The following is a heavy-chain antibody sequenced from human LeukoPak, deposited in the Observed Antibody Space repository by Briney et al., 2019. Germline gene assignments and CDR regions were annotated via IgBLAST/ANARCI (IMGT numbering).Heavy chain of an antibody. CDR2: IFHSGNA. J-gene: IGHJ4*02. Sequence: SETLSLTCTVSGVPISSSNWWSWVRQSPGKGLELLGEIFHSGNANYNPSLQSRVTILVDKSKNQFSLNLDSVTVADAGVYYCACRDCWSGKFDYWGQGTPVIVSS. D-gene: IGHD3-3*01. CDR3: ACRDCWSGKFDY. CDR1: GVPISSSNW. V-gene: IGHV4-4*02.